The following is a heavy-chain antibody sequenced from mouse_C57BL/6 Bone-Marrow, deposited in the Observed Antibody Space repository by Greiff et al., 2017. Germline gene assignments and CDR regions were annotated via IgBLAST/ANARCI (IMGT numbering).Heavy chain of an antibody. Sequence: EVKLVESGGGLVKPGGSLKLSCAASGFTFSSYAMSWVRQTPEKRLEWVATISDGGSYTYYPDNVKGRFTISRDNAKNKLYLQMSHLKSEDTAMYYGARRGYGSSHWYCDVWGTGTTVTVSS. V-gene: IGHV5-4*03. D-gene: IGHD1-1*01. CDR3: ARRGYGSSHWYCDV. CDR1: GFTFSSYA. J-gene: IGHJ1*03. CDR2: ISDGGSYT.